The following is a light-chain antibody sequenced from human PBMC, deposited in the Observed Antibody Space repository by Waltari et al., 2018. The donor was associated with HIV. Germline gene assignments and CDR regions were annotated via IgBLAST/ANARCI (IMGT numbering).Light chain of an antibody. J-gene: IGKJ4*01. Sequence: IQMTQSPSSMSASVGDRLTITGQAGLDTSNSVNWYQQKPGKAPKVLIYDACNLSEGVPSRFSGSGSGTDFTFTINSVQPEDIASYFCQQYDTLPFTFGRETKVDI. V-gene: IGKV1-33*01. CDR3: QQYDTLPFT. CDR2: DAC. CDR1: LDTSNS.